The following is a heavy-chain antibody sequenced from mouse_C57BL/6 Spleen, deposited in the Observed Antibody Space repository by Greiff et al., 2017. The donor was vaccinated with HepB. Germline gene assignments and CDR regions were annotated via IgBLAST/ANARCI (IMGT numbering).Heavy chain of an antibody. Sequence: EVQLKESGPELVKPGASVKIPCKASGYTFTDYNMDWVKQSHGKSLEWIGDINPNNGGTIYNQKFKGKATLTVDKSSSTAYMELRSLTSEDTAVYYCARYYYGSSYDYAMDYWGQGTSVTVSS. CDR2: INPNNGGT. CDR3: ARYYYGSSYDYAMDY. CDR1: GYTFTDYN. D-gene: IGHD1-1*01. J-gene: IGHJ4*01. V-gene: IGHV1-18*01.